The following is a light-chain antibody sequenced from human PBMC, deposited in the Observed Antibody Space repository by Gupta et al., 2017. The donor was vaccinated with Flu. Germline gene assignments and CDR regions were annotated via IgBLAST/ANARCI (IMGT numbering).Light chain of an antibody. CDR2: WAS. V-gene: IGKV4-1*01. J-gene: IGKJ4*01. Sequence: SLGERATINCKSSLSVLLSSDSQNYLAWYQQKPGQPPKLLIYWASTRESGVPDRFSGSGSGTDFTLTTSSLQAEDVAVYYCQQYYGTPLTFGGGTKVEIK. CDR1: LSVLLSSDSQNY. CDR3: QQYYGTPLT.